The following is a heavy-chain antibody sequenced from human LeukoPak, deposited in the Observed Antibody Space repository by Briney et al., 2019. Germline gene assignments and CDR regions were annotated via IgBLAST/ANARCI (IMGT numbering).Heavy chain of an antibody. CDR2: IYYSGST. CDR3: ARDFVDCSGGSCYSLGFDY. Sequence: PSQTLSLTCTVSGGSISSGGYYWSWIRQHPGKGLEWIGYIYYSGSTYYNPSLKSRVTISVDTSKNQFSLKLSSVTAAGTAVYYCARDFVDCSGGSCYSLGFDYWGQGTLVTVSS. J-gene: IGHJ4*02. D-gene: IGHD2-15*01. V-gene: IGHV4-31*03. CDR1: GGSISSGGYY.